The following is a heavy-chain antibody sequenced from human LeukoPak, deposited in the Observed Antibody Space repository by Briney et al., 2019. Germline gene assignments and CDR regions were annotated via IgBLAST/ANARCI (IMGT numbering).Heavy chain of an antibody. CDR1: GGSISSGSYY. J-gene: IGHJ4*02. CDR2: IYTSGST. V-gene: IGHV4-61*02. Sequence: SQTLSLTCTVSGGSISSGSYYWSWIRQPAGKGLEWIGRIYTSGSTNYNPSLKSRVTISVDKSKNQFSLKLSSVTAADTAVYYCARESGYDLGSFDYWGQGTLVTVSS. CDR3: ARESGYDLGSFDY. D-gene: IGHD5-12*01.